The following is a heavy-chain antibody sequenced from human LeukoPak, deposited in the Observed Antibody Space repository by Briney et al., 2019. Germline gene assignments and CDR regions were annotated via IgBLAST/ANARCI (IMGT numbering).Heavy chain of an antibody. J-gene: IGHJ4*02. D-gene: IGHD3-3*01. CDR1: GYTFTSYG. CDR3: WSGYLEPDY. V-gene: IGHV1-2*02. CDR2: INPNSGGT. Sequence: ASVKVSCKASGYTFTSYGISWVRQAPGQGLEWMGWINPNSGGTNYAQKFQGRVTMTRDTSISTAYMELSRLRSDDTAVYYCWSGYLEPDYWGQGTLVTVSS.